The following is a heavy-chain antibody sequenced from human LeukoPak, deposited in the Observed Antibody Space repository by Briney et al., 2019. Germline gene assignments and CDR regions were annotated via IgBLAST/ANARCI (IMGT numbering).Heavy chain of an antibody. Sequence: PGGSLRLSCAASGFNFNTYGMHWVRQAPGKGLEWLALISFDGRSEYYADSVKGRFTISRDNSRNTLFLQMNSLRGGDTAVYYCARVSETSSAHDSSGYAPLDYWGQGTLVTVSS. CDR1: GFNFNTYG. V-gene: IGHV3-30*03. CDR2: ISFDGRSE. J-gene: IGHJ4*02. D-gene: IGHD3-22*01. CDR3: ARVSETSSAHDSSGYAPLDY.